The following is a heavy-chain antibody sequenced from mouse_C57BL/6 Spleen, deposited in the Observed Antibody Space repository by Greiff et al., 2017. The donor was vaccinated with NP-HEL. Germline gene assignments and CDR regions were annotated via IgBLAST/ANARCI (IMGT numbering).Heavy chain of an antibody. CDR3: ASNYGSSWYFDV. V-gene: IGHV14-2*01. J-gene: IGHJ1*03. CDR1: GFNIKDYY. CDR2: IEPEDGET. Sequence: VQLQQSGAELVKPGASVKLSCTASGFNIKDYYMHWVKQRTEQGLEWIGRIEPEDGETKYAPKFQGKATITADTSSNTAYLQLSSRTSEDTAVYYCASNYGSSWYFDVWGTGTTVTVSS. D-gene: IGHD1-1*01.